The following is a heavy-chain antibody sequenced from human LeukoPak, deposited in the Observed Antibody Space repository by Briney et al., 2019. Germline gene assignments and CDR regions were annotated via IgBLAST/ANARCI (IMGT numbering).Heavy chain of an antibody. J-gene: IGHJ6*03. CDR1: AFTVSGNH. D-gene: IGHD1-1*01. CDR3: LPNGPNYFMDV. CDR2: IYSFGRA. V-gene: IGHV3-66*02. Sequence: PGGSLRLSCAASAFTVSGNHMNWVRQAPGKGQEWVSVIYSFGRAHYADSVKGRFTISRDNSKNTLYLQMSSLRADDTAVYYCLPNGPNYFMDVWGQGTTVTVSS.